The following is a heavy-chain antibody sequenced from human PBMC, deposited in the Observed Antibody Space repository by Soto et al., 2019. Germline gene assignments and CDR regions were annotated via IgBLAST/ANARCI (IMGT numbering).Heavy chain of an antibody. Sequence: EVQLVESGGGLVQPGGSLRLSCAASGFTFRTYCMNWVRQAPGKGLEWVSYITSSSDTKYYGDSVHGRFTISRDNDRNSLYLQVNSLRDEDTAVYYCARVPSSGSYRSYYYYGMDVGSQGTTFTVTS. CDR3: ARVPSSGSYRSYYYYGMDV. CDR2: ITSSSDTK. CDR1: GFTFRTYC. J-gene: IGHJ6*02. D-gene: IGHD1-26*01. V-gene: IGHV3-48*02.